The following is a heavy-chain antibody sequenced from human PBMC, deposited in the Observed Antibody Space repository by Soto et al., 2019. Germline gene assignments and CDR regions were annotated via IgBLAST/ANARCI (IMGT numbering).Heavy chain of an antibody. D-gene: IGHD4-17*01. CDR3: TRVGGYYGDYPNFDY. J-gene: IGHJ4*02. V-gene: IGHV4-59*01. CDR2: IYYSGST. Sequence: KTSETLSLTCTVYGDSMRTFYWSWIRQPPGKGLEWIGNIYYSGSTNYNPSHKSRVTMSVDMSRNQASLKLSSVTAADTAVYYCTRVGGYYGDYPNFDYWGQGALVTVSS. CDR1: GDSMRTFY.